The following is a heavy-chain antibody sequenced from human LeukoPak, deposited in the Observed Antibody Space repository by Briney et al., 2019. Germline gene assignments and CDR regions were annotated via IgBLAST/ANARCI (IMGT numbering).Heavy chain of an antibody. Sequence: ASVKVSCKASGYTFTGNYMHWGRQAPGQGLELMWWININSGGTNYAQKLQGRVTMTTDTSTSTAYMELRSLRSDDTAVYYCARSNVLLWFGESHVGYFDYWGQGTLVTVSS. CDR3: ARSNVLLWFGESHVGYFDY. V-gene: IGHV1-2*02. CDR2: ININSGGT. D-gene: IGHD3-10*01. CDR1: GYTFTGNY. J-gene: IGHJ4*02.